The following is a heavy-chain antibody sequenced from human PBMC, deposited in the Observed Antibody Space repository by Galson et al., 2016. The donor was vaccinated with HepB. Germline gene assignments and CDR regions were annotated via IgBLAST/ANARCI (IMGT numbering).Heavy chain of an antibody. CDR1: GDTFTNYY. CDR2: INPSDGST. Sequence: SVKVSCKASGDTFTNYYMHWVRQAPEQGLEWMGIINPSDGSTTYAQKFQGRVTMTRDTSTSTVYMELSSLRSEDTAVYYCARDLVVVVRPTPFDSYYHGMDVWGQGTTVSVSS. J-gene: IGHJ6*02. V-gene: IGHV1-46*01. D-gene: IGHD2-15*01. CDR3: ARDLVVVVRPTPFDSYYHGMDV.